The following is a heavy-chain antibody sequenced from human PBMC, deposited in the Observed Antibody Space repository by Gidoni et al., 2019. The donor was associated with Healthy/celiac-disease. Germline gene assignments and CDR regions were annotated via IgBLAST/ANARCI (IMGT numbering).Heavy chain of an antibody. CDR1: GFTFSSHA. CDR2: ISGSGGST. V-gene: IGHV3-23*01. Sequence: EVQLLESGGGLVQPGGALRLSCAASGFTFSSHAMRWVRQAPGKGREWVSAISGSGGSTYYADSVKGRFTISRDNSKNTLYLQMNSLRAEDTAVYYCAKEAYSSGLGGGHFDYWGQGTLVTVSS. CDR3: AKEAYSSGLGGGHFDY. J-gene: IGHJ4*02. D-gene: IGHD6-19*01.